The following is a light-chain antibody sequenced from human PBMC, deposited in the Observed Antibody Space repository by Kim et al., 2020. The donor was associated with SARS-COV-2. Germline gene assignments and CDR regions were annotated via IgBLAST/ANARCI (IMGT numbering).Light chain of an antibody. Sequence: GKTARITCGGNNSGRKSVHWYQQKPGQAPVLVIYYDTDRPSGSPERFSGSNSGNTATLTISRVEAGDEADYYCQVWDSSSDHPWVFGGGTQLTVL. CDR3: QVWDSSSDHPWV. J-gene: IGLJ3*02. V-gene: IGLV3-21*04. CDR2: YDT. CDR1: NSGRKS.